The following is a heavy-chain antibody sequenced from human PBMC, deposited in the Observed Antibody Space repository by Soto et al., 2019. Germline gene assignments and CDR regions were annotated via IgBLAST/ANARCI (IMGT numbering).Heavy chain of an antibody. J-gene: IGHJ6*02. Sequence: GGSLKISCKGSGYSFTMYWISGVVQMPGKGLEGMGRIDPSDSYTNYSPSFQGHVTISADKSISTAYLQWSSLKASDTAMYYCARLYYYYGMDVWGQGTTVTVSS. CDR2: IDPSDSYT. CDR1: GYSFTMYW. V-gene: IGHV5-10-1*01. CDR3: ARLYYYYGMDV.